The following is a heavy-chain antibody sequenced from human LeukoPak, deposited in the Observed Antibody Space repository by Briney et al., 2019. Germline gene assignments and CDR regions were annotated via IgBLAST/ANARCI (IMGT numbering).Heavy chain of an antibody. CDR1: GGSTGGGDYSISSGGYY. D-gene: IGHD1-26*01. CDR2: IYHSGST. J-gene: IGHJ1*01. V-gene: IGHV4-4*02. Sequence: SETLSLTCSVSGGSTGGGDYSISSGGYYWSWVRQPPGKGLEWIGEIYHSGSTNYNPSLKSRVTISVDKSKNQFSLKLSSVTAADTAVYYCARSLQHWGQGTLVTVSS. CDR3: ARSLQH.